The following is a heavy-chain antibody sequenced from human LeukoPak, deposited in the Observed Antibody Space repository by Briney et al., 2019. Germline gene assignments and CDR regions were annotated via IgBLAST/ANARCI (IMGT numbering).Heavy chain of an antibody. CDR3: ARGGDHTVTTFGYYYYMDV. CDR1: GGSFSGYY. CDR2: INHSGST. J-gene: IGHJ6*03. V-gene: IGHV4-34*01. Sequence: PSETLSLTRAVYGGSFSGYYWSWIRQPPGKGLEWIGEINHSGSTNYNPSLKSRVTISVDTSKNQFSLKLSSVTAADTAVYYCARGGDHTVTTFGYYYYMDVWGKGTTVTVSS. D-gene: IGHD4-17*01.